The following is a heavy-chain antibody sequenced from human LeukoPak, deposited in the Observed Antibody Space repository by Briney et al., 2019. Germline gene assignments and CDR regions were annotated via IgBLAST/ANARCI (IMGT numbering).Heavy chain of an antibody. J-gene: IGHJ4*02. CDR1: GFTFSSYE. D-gene: IGHD3-3*01. Sequence: GGSLRLSCAASGFTFSSYEMNWVRQAPGKGLEWVSYISSSGSTIYYADSVKGRFTISRDNAKNSLYLQMNSLRAEDTAVYYCARDTIFGVVTFFDYWGQGTLFTVS. V-gene: IGHV3-48*03. CDR3: ARDTIFGVVTFFDY. CDR2: ISSSGSTI.